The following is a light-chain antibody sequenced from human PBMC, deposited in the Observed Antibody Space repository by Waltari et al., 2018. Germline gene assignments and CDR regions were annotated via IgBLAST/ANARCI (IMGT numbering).Light chain of an antibody. V-gene: IGKV1-5*03. CDR2: KAS. CDR1: QSISTW. J-gene: IGKJ5*01. Sequence: DIQMTQSPSTLPASVGDSVTTTCRASQSISTWLAWYQQRPGKAPKVLIYKASNLESGVPSRFSCSGSGTEFTLTISSLQPDDFATYYCQQYSDYSITFGQGTRLEIK. CDR3: QQYSDYSIT.